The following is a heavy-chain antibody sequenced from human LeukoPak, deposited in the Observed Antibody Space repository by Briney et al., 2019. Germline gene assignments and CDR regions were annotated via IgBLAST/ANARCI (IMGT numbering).Heavy chain of an antibody. D-gene: IGHD3-10*01. Sequence: SGGSLRLSCAASGCSFSSYWIHWVRQAPGKGLVWVARIKTDGSSTSYADSVKGRFTISRDNAKNTLFLQMSSLRAEDTAVYYCVRDPHGSGSSNSPHDAFDIWGHGTMVTVSS. V-gene: IGHV3-74*01. J-gene: IGHJ3*02. CDR3: VRDPHGSGSSNSPHDAFDI. CDR1: GCSFSSYW. CDR2: IKTDGSST.